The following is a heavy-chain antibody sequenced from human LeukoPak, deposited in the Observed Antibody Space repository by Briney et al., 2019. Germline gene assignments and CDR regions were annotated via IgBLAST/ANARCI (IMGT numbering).Heavy chain of an antibody. D-gene: IGHD1-26*01. J-gene: IGHJ6*03. CDR1: GFTFSNHA. V-gene: IGHV3-23*01. CDR2: ISSSGSST. Sequence: GGSMRLSCAASGFTFSNHAMSWVRQAPGKGLEWVSGISSSGSSTFFADHVKGRFTISRDNAKNSLYLQINTLQAEDTAVYYCARRSPGSSSLFFYYMDVWGKGTTVTVSS. CDR3: ARRSPGSSSLFFYYMDV.